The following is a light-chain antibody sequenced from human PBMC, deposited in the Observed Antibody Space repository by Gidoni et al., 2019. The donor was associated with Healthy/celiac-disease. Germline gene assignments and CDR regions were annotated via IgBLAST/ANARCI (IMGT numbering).Light chain of an antibody. V-gene: IGKV3-15*01. Sequence: EIVMTQSPATLSVSPGERATLSCRASQSVSSNLAWYQQKPGQAPRLLIYGASTSATGIPARFSGSGSGTECTLTISSLQSEDFAVYYCQQYNNWPPNTFGQGTKLEIK. J-gene: IGKJ2*01. CDR3: QQYNNWPPNT. CDR1: QSVSSN. CDR2: GAS.